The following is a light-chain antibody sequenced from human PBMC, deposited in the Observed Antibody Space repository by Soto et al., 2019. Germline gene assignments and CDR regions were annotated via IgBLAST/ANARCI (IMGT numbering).Light chain of an antibody. V-gene: IGLV2-14*03. CDR3: SSYTGSSTPVV. J-gene: IGLJ2*01. CDR2: DVS. Sequence: QSALTQPASVSGSPGQSITISCTGTSSDVGGYNYVSWYQHHPGKAPKLIIYDVSNRPSGVSNRFSGSKSGNTASLTLSGLQAEDEAEYYCSSYTGSSTPVVFGGGTKLTVL. CDR1: SSDVGGYNY.